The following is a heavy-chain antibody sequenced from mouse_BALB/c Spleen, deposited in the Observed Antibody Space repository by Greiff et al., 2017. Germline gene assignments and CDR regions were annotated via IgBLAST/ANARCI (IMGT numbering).Heavy chain of an antibody. CDR1: GYSITSDYA. CDR3: ARSYYGSSYYYAMDY. J-gene: IGHJ4*01. CDR2: ISYSGST. Sequence: EVKVEESGPGLVKPSQSLSLTCTVTGYSITSDYAWNWIRQFPGNKLEWMGYISYSGSTSYNPSLKSRISITRDTSKNQFFLQLNSVTTEDTATYYCARSYYGSSYYYAMDYWGQGTSVTVSS. V-gene: IGHV3-2*02. D-gene: IGHD1-1*01.